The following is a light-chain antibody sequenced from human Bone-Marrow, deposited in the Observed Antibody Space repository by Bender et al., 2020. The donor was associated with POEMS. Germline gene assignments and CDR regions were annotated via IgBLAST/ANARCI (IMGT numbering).Light chain of an antibody. V-gene: IGLV3-1*01. CDR1: DLGDKY. CDR3: QAWDTYSVI. Sequence: SYEVTQPPSVSVSPGQTASITCSGDDLGDKYVAWYQRKPGQSPVLVIYQDTKRPSGIPERFSGSNSGNTATLTISGTQAMDEADYYCQAWDTYSVILGGGTKLTVL. CDR2: QDT. J-gene: IGLJ2*01.